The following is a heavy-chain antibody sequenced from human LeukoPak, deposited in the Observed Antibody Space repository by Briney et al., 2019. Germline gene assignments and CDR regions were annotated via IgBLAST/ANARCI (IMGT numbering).Heavy chain of an antibody. CDR1: GFTFSNAW. CDR3: TTALSTVEMATIPFDY. J-gene: IGHJ4*02. Sequence: GGSLRLSCAASGFTFSNAWMSWVRQAPGKGLEWVGRIKSKTDGGTTDYAAPVKGRFTISRDDSKDTLYLQMNSLKTEDTAVYYCTTALSTVEMATIPFDYWGLGTLVTVSS. CDR2: IKSKTDGGTT. D-gene: IGHD5-24*01. V-gene: IGHV3-15*01.